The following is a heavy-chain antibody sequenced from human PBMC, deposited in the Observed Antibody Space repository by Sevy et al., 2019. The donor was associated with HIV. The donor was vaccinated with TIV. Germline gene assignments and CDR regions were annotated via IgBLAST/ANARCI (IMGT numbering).Heavy chain of an antibody. D-gene: IGHD4-17*01. J-gene: IGHJ4*02. CDR1: GFSFSSYA. CDR2: IIGSGVRT. V-gene: IGHV3-23*01. Sequence: GGSLRLSCTAAGFSFSSYAMSWVRQAPGKGLEWVSTIIGSGVRTYSAGSRKGRFNVTRDNSKNTLYLQMTSLRAEDTAVFYCAKDFHDYGDFYFDYWGRGTLVTVSS. CDR3: AKDFHDYGDFYFDY.